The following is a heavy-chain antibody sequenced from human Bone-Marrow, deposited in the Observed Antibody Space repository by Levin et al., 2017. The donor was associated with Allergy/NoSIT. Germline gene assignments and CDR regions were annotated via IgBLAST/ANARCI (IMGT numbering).Heavy chain of an antibody. Sequence: GASVKVSCKASGYTFTTCGLHWLRQAPGQRLEWMGWINADNGETRHSQKFQGRVTITMDTSASTTYMQLSSLKPEDTAVYYCAREEYSEWGHEFFDFWGQGTLVTVSS. D-gene: IGHD4-11*01. CDR1: GYTFTTCG. V-gene: IGHV1-3*01. CDR3: AREEYSEWGHEFFDF. CDR2: INADNGET. J-gene: IGHJ4*02.